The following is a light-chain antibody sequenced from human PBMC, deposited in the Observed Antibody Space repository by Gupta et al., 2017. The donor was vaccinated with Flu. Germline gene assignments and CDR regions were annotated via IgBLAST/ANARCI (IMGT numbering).Light chain of an antibody. Sequence: QSVLPQPPPVSAAAGQNVNISCTGTSPNIGDNYVSWYQFLPGTAPKLLIYDNDRRPSGIPDRFSGSKSGTSATLGITGLQTGDEADYYCGTWDSSLSSGVFGGGTKLTVL. CDR2: DND. CDR1: SPNIGDNY. J-gene: IGLJ3*02. CDR3: GTWDSSLSSGV. V-gene: IGLV1-51*01.